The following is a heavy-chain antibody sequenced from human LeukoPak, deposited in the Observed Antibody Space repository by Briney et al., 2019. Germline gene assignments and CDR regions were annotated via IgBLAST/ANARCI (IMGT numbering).Heavy chain of an antibody. CDR1: SGSINSINYY. Sequence: SETLSLTCTVSSGSINSINYYWGWIRQPPGKGLDWIGSVYYSGITYYNPSLKSRVTVSVDSSKNQFSLKLSSVTAADTAVYYCATQEVRGAKRSFDYWGQGTLVTVSS. CDR2: VYYSGIT. D-gene: IGHD3-10*01. V-gene: IGHV4-39*01. J-gene: IGHJ4*02. CDR3: ATQEVRGAKRSFDY.